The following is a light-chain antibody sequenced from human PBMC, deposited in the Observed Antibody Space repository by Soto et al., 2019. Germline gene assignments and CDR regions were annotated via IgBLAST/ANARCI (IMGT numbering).Light chain of an antibody. J-gene: IGKJ4*01. CDR3: QQYNTLIS. V-gene: IGKV1-5*01. Sequence: DIQMTQSPSTLSASVGDRVTITCRASQSISTWMAWHQQRPGKAPQLLIYDASKSESGVPSRISGSGSETEFTLTISSLQPDDFATYFCQQYNTLISFGGGTKVE. CDR1: QSISTW. CDR2: DAS.